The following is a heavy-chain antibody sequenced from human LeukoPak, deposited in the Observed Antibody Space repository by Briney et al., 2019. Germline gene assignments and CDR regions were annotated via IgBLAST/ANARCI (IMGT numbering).Heavy chain of an antibody. J-gene: IGHJ6*02. CDR3: ARSHIVLMVYAIGYYYYGMDV. CDR1: GGSISSYY. Sequence: SETLSLTCTVSGGSISSYYWSWIRQPPGKGLEWIGYIYYSGSTNYNPSLKSRVTISVDTSKNQFSLKLSSVTAADTAVYYCARSHIVLMVYAIGYYYYGMDVWGQGTTVTVSS. D-gene: IGHD2-8*01. CDR2: IYYSGST. V-gene: IGHV4-59*08.